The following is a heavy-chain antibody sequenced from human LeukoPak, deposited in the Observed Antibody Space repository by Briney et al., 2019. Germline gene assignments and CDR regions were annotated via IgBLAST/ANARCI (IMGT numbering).Heavy chain of an antibody. V-gene: IGHV5-51*01. CDR3: ARHGGGGAGGNSGFDY. J-gene: IGHJ4*02. D-gene: IGHD4-23*01. CDR1: GYNFSNCL. Sequence: GESLKISCEGSGYNFSNCLIGWVRQMPGKGLEWMGIIYPGDSDTRYGPSFQGQVTISADKSISTAYLQWGSLKASDTAMYYCARHGGGGAGGNSGFDYWGQGTPVTGSS. CDR2: IYPGDSDT.